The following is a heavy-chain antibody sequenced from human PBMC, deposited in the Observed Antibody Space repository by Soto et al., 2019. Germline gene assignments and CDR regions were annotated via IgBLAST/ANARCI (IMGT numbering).Heavy chain of an antibody. V-gene: IGHV1-69*01. D-gene: IGHD3-9*01. CDR2: SIPIFGTA. CDR3: ARVHGPIRYFDALAY. Sequence: QVQLVQSGAEVKKPGSSVKVSCKASGGTFSSYAISWVRQAPGQGREWMGGSIPIFGTANYAQKFQGRVTITADESTSTAYMELSSLRSEDTAVYYCARVHGPIRYFDALAYWGQGTLVTVSS. CDR1: GGTFSSYA. J-gene: IGHJ4*02.